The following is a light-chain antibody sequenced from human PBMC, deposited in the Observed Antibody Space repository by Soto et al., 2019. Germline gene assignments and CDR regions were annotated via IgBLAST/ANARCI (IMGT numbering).Light chain of an antibody. CDR3: QQYGIAPRT. J-gene: IGKJ1*01. V-gene: IGKV3-20*01. Sequence: EIVLTQSPGTLSLSPGERATLSCRASQSVAGNSLAWYQQKPGQPPRLLIYDASYRPSGSPDRFSGSGSGTDFTLTISRLEPEDFAVYHCQQYGIAPRTFGQGTKVEIK. CDR1: QSVAGNS. CDR2: DAS.